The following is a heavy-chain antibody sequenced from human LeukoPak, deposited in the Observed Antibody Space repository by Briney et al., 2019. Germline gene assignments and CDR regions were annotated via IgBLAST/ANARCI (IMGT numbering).Heavy chain of an antibody. J-gene: IGHJ5*02. CDR3: ARVIAARRPWRFDP. D-gene: IGHD6-6*01. Sequence: SETLSLTCTVSGGSISSGDYYWSWIRQPPGKGLEWIGYIYYSGSTNYNPSLKSRVTISVDTSKNQFSLKLSSVTAADTAVYYCARVIAARRPWRFDPWGQGTLVTVSS. V-gene: IGHV4-61*08. CDR1: GGSISSGDYY. CDR2: IYYSGST.